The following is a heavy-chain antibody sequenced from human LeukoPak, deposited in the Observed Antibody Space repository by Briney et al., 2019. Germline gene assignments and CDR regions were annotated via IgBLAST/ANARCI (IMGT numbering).Heavy chain of an antibody. CDR3: ARRRYDFWSGYYGY. Sequence: PSETLSLTCAVYGGSFSGYYWSWIRQPPGKGLEWIGEINHSGSTNYNPSLKSRVTISVDTSKNQFSLKLSSVTAADTAVYYCARRRYDFWSGYYGYWGQGTLVTVSS. D-gene: IGHD3-3*01. J-gene: IGHJ4*02. CDR2: INHSGST. CDR1: GGSFSGYY. V-gene: IGHV4-34*01.